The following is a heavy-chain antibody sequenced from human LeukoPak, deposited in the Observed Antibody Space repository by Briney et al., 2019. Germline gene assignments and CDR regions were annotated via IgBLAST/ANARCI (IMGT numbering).Heavy chain of an antibody. V-gene: IGHV3-7*01. CDR2: IKQDGSEK. J-gene: IGHJ5*02. Sequence: GGSLRLSCAASGFTFSSYWMSWVRQAPGKGLEWVANIKQDGSEKYYVDSVKGRFTISRDNAKNSLYLQMNSLRAEDTAVYYCARGRQPQLLYPYNWFDPWGQGTLVTVSS. CDR1: GFTFSSYW. CDR3: ARGRQPQLLYPYNWFDP. D-gene: IGHD2-2*02.